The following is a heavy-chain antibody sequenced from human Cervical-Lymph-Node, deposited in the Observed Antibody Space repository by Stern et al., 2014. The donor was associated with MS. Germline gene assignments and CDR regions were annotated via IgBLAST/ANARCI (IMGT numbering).Heavy chain of an antibody. D-gene: IGHD4-23*01. CDR2: INTGNGNR. CDR3: ARTGTVVTSGYYYGMDV. J-gene: IGHJ6*02. V-gene: IGHV1-3*04. Sequence: VQLLQSGAEVKKPGASVNVSCKTAGYNFTDYGIIWVRQAPGQRLEWMGWINTGNGNRRYSQKIQGRVTITRDTSASTAYMELSSLRSEDTAVYYCARTGTVVTSGYYYGMDVWGQGTTVTVSS. CDR1: GYNFTDYG.